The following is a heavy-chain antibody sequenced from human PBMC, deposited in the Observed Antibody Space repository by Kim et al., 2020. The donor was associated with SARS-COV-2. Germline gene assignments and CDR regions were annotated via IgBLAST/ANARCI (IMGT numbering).Heavy chain of an antibody. CDR3: AREVYDILTGYYSYYYYYGMDV. J-gene: IGHJ6*02. CDR2: ISYDGSNK. CDR1: GFTFSSYA. V-gene: IGHV3-30*04. D-gene: IGHD3-9*01. Sequence: GGSLRLSCAASGFTFSSYAMHWVRQAPGKGLEWVAVISYDGSNKYYADSVKGRFTISRDNSKNTLYLQMNSLRAEDTAVYYCAREVYDILTGYYSYYYYYGMDVWGQGTTVTVSS.